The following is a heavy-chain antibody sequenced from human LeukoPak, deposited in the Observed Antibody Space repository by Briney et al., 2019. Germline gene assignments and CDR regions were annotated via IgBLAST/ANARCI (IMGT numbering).Heavy chain of an antibody. V-gene: IGHV4-59*08. CDR1: GGSISSYY. Sequence: KPSETLSLTCTVSGGSISSYYWSWIRQPPGKGLEWIGYIYYSGSTNYNPSLKSRVTISVDTSKNQFSLKLSSVTAADTAVYYCARHWTVAGTDYFDYWGQGTLVTVSS. J-gene: IGHJ4*02. CDR3: ARHWTVAGTDYFDY. CDR2: IYYSGST. D-gene: IGHD6-19*01.